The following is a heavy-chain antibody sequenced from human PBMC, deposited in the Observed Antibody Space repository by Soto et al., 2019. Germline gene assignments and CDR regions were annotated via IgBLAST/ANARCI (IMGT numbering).Heavy chain of an antibody. J-gene: IGHJ1*01. CDR1: GFSFSTYW. CDR2: IDHDGRST. V-gene: IGHV3-74*01. CDR3: VIKAGASYMPAEYFQH. D-gene: IGHD2-2*01. Sequence: EVQLVESGGGLVQPGGSLRLSCAASGFSFSTYWMHWVRQGPGKGLVWVSRIDHDGRSTSYADSVKGRFTISRDNAKNTLSLQMNSLPVEDTGVYYFVIKAGASYMPAEYFQHWGQGTLVTVSS.